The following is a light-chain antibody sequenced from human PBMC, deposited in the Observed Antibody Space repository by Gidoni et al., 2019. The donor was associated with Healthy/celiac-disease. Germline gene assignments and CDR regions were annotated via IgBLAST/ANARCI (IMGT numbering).Light chain of an antibody. V-gene: IGKV4-1*01. Sequence: DIVMTQSPVSLAVSLGERATINCKSSQSVLYSSNDKNYLAWYQQKPGQPPKLLMYWASTRESGVPDRFSGSGSGTDFTLTISSLQAEDVAVYYCQQYYSTPLTFXGXTKVEIK. J-gene: IGKJ4*01. CDR2: WAS. CDR1: QSVLYSSNDKNY. CDR3: QQYYSTPLT.